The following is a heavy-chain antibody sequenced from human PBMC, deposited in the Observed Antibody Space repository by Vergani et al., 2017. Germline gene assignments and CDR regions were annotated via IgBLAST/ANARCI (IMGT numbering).Heavy chain of an antibody. CDR3: ARLYVRGYYDSSVFWDD. Sequence: EVQLLESGGNLVQPGGSLRLSCAASGFTFTNFAMTWVRQAPGEGLEWVSGISGSGGFTYYADSVKGRFTISRDNSKNTMFLKMNNLRAEDTAVYYCARLYVRGYYDSSVFWDDWGQGTLVTVSS. D-gene: IGHD3-22*01. J-gene: IGHJ4*02. CDR2: ISGSGGFT. CDR1: GFTFTNFA. V-gene: IGHV3-23*01.